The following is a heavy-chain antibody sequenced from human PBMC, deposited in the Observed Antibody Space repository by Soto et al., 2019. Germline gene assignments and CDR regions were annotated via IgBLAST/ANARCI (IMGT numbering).Heavy chain of an antibody. D-gene: IGHD2-8*01. J-gene: IGHJ5*02. CDR1: GFSLTTRGMA. CDR2: IYWDDDK. CDR3: AHGDGVLGRDWFDP. Sequence: QITLKESGPTLVKPTQTLTLTCTFSGFSLTTRGMAVGWIRQPPGKALEWLAIIYWDDDKRYNPSLKSRLTITKDTPKNQVVLTLTYVDPVDTATYYCAHGDGVLGRDWFDPWGQGTLVTVSS. V-gene: IGHV2-5*02.